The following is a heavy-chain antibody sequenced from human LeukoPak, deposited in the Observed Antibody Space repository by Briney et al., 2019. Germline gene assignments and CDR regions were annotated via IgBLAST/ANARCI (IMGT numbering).Heavy chain of an antibody. CDR2: IIPIFGTA. CDR1: GGTFSSYA. V-gene: IGHV1-69*05. J-gene: IGHJ4*02. D-gene: IGHD6-6*01. CDR3: AREGSSSSGDNFDY. Sequence: SVKVSCKASGGTFSSYAISWVRQAPGQGLEWMGKIIPIFGTANYAQKFQGRVTIITDESTSTAYMELSSLRSEDTAVYYCAREGSSSSGDNFDYWGQGTLVTVSS.